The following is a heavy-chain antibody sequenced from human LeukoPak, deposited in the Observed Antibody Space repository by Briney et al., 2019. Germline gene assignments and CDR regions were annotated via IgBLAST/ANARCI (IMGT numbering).Heavy chain of an antibody. D-gene: IGHD1-26*01. V-gene: IGHV4-59*12. CDR3: ARDYKWELRYFDY. CDR1: GGSISTYY. J-gene: IGHJ4*01. CDR2: NYYSGST. Sequence: SETLSLTCTVSGGSISTYYWSWIRQPPGKGLEWIGYNYYSGSTNHNPSLKSRVTMSVDTSKNQFSLKLSSVTAADTAVYYCARDYKWELRYFDYWGHGTLVTVSP.